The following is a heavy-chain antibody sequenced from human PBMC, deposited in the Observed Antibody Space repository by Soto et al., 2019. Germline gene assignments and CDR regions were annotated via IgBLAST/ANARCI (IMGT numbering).Heavy chain of an antibody. CDR2: VGHTGTYT. Sequence: PGGSLQLSCTGSGFPFSRGGIRLVRQAPGKGLEWVSSVGHTGTYTNYADSVKGRFTISRDNSKNTLYLQMNSLRAEDTAVYYCARVTDYYIDYWGQGILVTVSS. CDR3: ARVTDYYIDY. J-gene: IGHJ4*02. V-gene: IGHV3-23*01. CDR1: GFPFSRGG.